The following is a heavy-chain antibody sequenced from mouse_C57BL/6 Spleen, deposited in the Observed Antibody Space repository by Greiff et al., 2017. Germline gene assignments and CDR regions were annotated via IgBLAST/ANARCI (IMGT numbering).Heavy chain of an antibody. CDR2: IYPGDGDT. Sequence: VKLVESGAELVKPGASVKISCKASGYAFSSYWMNWVKQRPGKGLEWIGQIYPGDGDTNYNGKFKGKATLTADKSSSTAYMPLISLTSEDSAVYFCARVGITTVVGGYWGQGTTLTVSS. CDR3: ARVGITTVVGGY. V-gene: IGHV1-80*01. CDR1: GYAFSSYW. D-gene: IGHD1-1*01. J-gene: IGHJ2*01.